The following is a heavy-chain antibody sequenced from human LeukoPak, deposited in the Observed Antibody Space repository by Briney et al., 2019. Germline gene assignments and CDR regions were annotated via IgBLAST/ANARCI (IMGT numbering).Heavy chain of an antibody. Sequence: GGSLRLSCAASGFSFAYYAMHWVRQAPGKGLEWVSLITANGDSTYYADSVKGRFTISRDNANNSLYLQMNSLRDEDTAVYYCARGIYGSGTYYPYNYWGQGTLVTVSS. J-gene: IGHJ4*02. CDR2: ITANGDST. CDR1: GFSFAYYA. CDR3: ARGIYGSGTYYPYNY. V-gene: IGHV3-43*02. D-gene: IGHD3-10*01.